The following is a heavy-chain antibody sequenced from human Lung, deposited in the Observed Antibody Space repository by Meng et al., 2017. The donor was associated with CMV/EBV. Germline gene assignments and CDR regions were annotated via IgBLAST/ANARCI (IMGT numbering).Heavy chain of an antibody. CDR1: GFTFSSYE. D-gene: IGHD3-22*01. CDR2: ISSSGSTI. CDR3: AREGVYYDSSGYLDD. V-gene: IGHV3-48*03. Sequence: GESLKISCAASGFTFSSYEMNWVRQAPGKGLEWVSYISSSGSTIYYADSVKGRFTISRDNAKNSLYLQMNSLRAEDTAVYYCAREGVYYDSSGYLDDWGQGTXVTVSS. J-gene: IGHJ4*02.